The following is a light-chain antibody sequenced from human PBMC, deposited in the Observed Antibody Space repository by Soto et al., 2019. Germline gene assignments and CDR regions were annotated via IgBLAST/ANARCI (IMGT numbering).Light chain of an antibody. CDR3: CSYADSSRTLV. CDR2: EVN. CDR1: SSDFGNYNL. J-gene: IGLJ2*01. V-gene: IGLV2-23*02. Sequence: QSALTQPASVSGSPGQSITISCTGTSSDFGNYNLVSWYQQHPGKVPKLILFEVNKRPSGVSGRFSGSKSGNTASLTISGLQAEDEADYYCCSYADSSRTLVFGGGTKLTVL.